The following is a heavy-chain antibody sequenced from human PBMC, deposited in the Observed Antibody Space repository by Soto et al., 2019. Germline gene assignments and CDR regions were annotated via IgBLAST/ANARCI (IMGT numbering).Heavy chain of an antibody. J-gene: IGHJ5*02. V-gene: IGHV4-59*01. CDR1: CGSIISYY. Sequence: PSETLSLTCTFSCGSIISYYWSWIRQPPGKGLEWIGYIYYSGSTNYNPSLKSRVTISVDTSKNQFSLKLSSVTAADTAVYYCARDAAGDFDPWGQGTLVTVSS. D-gene: IGHD6-13*01. CDR2: IYYSGST. CDR3: ARDAAGDFDP.